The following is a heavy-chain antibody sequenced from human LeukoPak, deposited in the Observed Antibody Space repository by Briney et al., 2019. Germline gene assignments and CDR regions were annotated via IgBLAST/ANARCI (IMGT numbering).Heavy chain of an antibody. CDR1: GFTFSSYA. V-gene: IGHV3-23*01. CDR2: ISGSGGST. D-gene: IGHD3-3*02. Sequence: GGSLRLSCAASGFTFSSYAMSWVRQAPGKGLEWVSAISGSGGSTYYADSVKGRFTISRDNSKNTLYLQMNSLRAEDTAVYYRAKWRISYYYMDVWGKGTTVTVSS. CDR3: AKWRISYYYMDV. J-gene: IGHJ6*03.